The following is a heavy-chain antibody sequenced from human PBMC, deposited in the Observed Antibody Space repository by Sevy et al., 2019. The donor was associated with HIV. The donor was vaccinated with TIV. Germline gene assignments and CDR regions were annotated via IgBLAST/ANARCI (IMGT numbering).Heavy chain of an antibody. D-gene: IGHD3-10*01. CDR1: GFSFSSYP. CDR2: ISGSSNYI. V-gene: IGHV3-21*01. Sequence: GGSLRLSCAASGFSFSSYPMNWVHQAPGKGLEWVSSISGSSNYIYYADSLRGRFTISRDNAENSLYLQMNSVRAEDTAVYYCARPYGSGSWEAFDIWGQGTMVTVSS. J-gene: IGHJ3*02. CDR3: ARPYGSGSWEAFDI.